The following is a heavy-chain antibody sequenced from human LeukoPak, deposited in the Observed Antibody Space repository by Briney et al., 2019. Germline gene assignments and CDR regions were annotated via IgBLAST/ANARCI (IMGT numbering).Heavy chain of an antibody. CDR2: INHSGST. Sequence: SETLSLTCAVYGGSFSGYYWSWIRQPPGKGLEWIGEINHSGSTNYNPSLKSRVTISVDTPKNQFSLKLSSVTAADTAVYYCARAGKPFTFDYWGQGTLVTVSS. V-gene: IGHV4-34*01. CDR3: ARAGKPFTFDY. D-gene: IGHD3-10*01. CDR1: GGSFSGYY. J-gene: IGHJ4*02.